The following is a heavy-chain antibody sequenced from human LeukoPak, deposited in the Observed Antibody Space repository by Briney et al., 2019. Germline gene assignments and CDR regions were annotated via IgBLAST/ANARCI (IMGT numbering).Heavy chain of an antibody. J-gene: IGHJ3*02. D-gene: IGHD2-2*01. V-gene: IGHV3-48*01. CDR1: GFTFSSYS. Sequence: GGSLRLSCAASGFTFSSYSMNWVRQAPGKGLEWVSYISSSSSTIYYADSVMRRFTISRANAKNLLYLQMNSLRAEDTAVYYCARAGEVPAAIRDAFDIWGQGTMVTVSS. CDR2: ISSSSSTI. CDR3: ARAGEVPAAIRDAFDI.